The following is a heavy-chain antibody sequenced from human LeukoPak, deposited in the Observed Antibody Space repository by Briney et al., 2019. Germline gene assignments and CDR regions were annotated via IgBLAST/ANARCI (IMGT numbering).Heavy chain of an antibody. J-gene: IGHJ4*02. CDR3: ARLSATYGDY. CDR1: GYNFTNYW. D-gene: IGHD4-17*01. Sequence: GASLQISCQGSGYNFTNYWIGWVRQLPGKGLEWMGIIYPGDSNSRYSSSFQGQVTISADKSITTAYLQWSSLKASDTGIYYCARLSATYGDYWGQGTLVTVSS. V-gene: IGHV5-51*01. CDR2: IYPGDSNS.